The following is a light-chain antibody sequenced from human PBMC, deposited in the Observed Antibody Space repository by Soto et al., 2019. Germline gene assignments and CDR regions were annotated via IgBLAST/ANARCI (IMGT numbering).Light chain of an antibody. CDR3: AAWGANRDLL. Sequence: QSVLIQPPSASGPPGQTVTISCSGDYSNIGRYPVNWYQQVPGMAPRLLIYVDNQRPSGVPARFSASRSGASASLAISGLQSADEADYYCAAWGANRDLLFGGGTQLTVL. J-gene: IGLJ7*01. CDR2: VDN. V-gene: IGLV1-44*01. CDR1: YSNIGRYP.